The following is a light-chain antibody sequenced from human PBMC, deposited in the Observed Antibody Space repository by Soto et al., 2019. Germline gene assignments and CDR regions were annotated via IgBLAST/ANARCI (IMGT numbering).Light chain of an antibody. CDR1: RSISAW. V-gene: IGKV1-5*03. CDR2: KAS. J-gene: IGKJ4*01. Sequence: DIQMTQSPSTLCASLGDRVTITCRASRSISAWLAWYQLKPGKAPKLLIYKASTLKTGVPSRFSGSGSGTEFTLTISNLQPDDFATYYCQQYNSNPLTFGGGTKVEIK. CDR3: QQYNSNPLT.